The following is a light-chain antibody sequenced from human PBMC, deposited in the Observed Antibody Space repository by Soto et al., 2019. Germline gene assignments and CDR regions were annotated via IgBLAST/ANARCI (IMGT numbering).Light chain of an antibody. CDR1: SSDVGSYNL. CDR3: CSYTGSSTRYV. CDR2: EVS. J-gene: IGLJ1*01. V-gene: IGLV2-23*02. Sequence: QSVLTQPASVSGSPGQSITISCTGTSSDVGSYNLVSWYQQHPGKAPKLMIYEVSKRPSGVSNRFSGSKSGNTASLTISGLQADDEADYYCCSYTGSSTRYVFRTGTKVTV.